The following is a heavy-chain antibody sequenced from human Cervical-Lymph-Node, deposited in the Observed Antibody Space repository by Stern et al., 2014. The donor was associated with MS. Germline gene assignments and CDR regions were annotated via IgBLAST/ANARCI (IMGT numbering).Heavy chain of an antibody. Sequence: QVQLQQSGPGLVKPSQTLSLTCTVSGGPISSGTYYWSWIRQPAGKGLEWIGRIYTSGSTDYTSSLKSRVTISVDMSKNQLPLRLTHVTAADTAVYYCARGRNGFGYDSWGQGTLATVSP. V-gene: IGHV4-61*02. CDR2: IYTSGST. CDR1: GGPISSGTYY. J-gene: IGHJ4*02. CDR3: ARGRNGFGYDS. D-gene: IGHD2-15*01.